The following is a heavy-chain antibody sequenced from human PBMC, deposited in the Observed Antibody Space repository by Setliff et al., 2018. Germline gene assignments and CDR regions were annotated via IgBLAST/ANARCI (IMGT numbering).Heavy chain of an antibody. CDR1: GVSVNSLTW. V-gene: IGHV4-4*02. J-gene: IGHJ5*02. D-gene: IGHD2-2*01. CDR2: IYHDGNT. Sequence: SETLSLTCAVSGVSVNSLTWWSWVRQSPGKGLEWIGHIYHDGNTKSYPSVHFNQSLKSRVTMSVDKSKNHFSLELTSVTAADTAVYYCAREGGGYHAASWGQGILVTVSS. CDR3: AREGGGYHAAS.